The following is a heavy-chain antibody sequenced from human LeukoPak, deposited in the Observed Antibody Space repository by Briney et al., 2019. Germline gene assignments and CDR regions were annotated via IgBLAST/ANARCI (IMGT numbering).Heavy chain of an antibody. D-gene: IGHD1/OR15-1a*01. CDR3: AREGTRGLFDS. V-gene: IGHV3-7*01. CDR2: INLDGSEK. CDR1: GFTFSSYW. Sequence: PGGSLRLSCAASGFTFSSYWMSWVRQAPGKGLEWVADINLDGSEKYYVDSVKGRFTISRDNAKNSLNLHMNNLRAEDTAVYYCAREGTRGLFDSWGQGTLVTVSS. J-gene: IGHJ4*02.